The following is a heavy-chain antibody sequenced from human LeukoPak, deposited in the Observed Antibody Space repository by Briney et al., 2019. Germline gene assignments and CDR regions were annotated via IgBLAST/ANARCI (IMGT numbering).Heavy chain of an antibody. J-gene: IGHJ4*02. CDR1: GFTFSNAW. Sequence: PGGSPRLSCATSGFTFSNAWMNWVRQAPGKGLEWVGRIRSNSDGGTIDYAAPVKGRFTLSRDDSKNTLYLQMNSLKTEDTAVYYCTTESAWGQGTLVTVSS. CDR3: TTESA. V-gene: IGHV3-15*07. CDR2: IRSNSDGGTI.